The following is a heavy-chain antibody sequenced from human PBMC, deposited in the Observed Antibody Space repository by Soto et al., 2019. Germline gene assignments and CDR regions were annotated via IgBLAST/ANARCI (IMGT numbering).Heavy chain of an antibody. D-gene: IGHD3-22*01. J-gene: IGHJ4*02. CDR3: VSPEGYYDSSGYTLDY. CDR2: MFYSGNT. V-gene: IGHV4-39*01. Sequence: SETLALTCTVSGDSISSSTYYWGWIRQPPGKGLEWIGSMFYSGNTYYNPSLKSRVTLSINTSKNQFSLKLNSVTAADTAVYYCVSPEGYYDSSGYTLDYWGQGTLVTVSS. CDR1: GDSISSSTYY.